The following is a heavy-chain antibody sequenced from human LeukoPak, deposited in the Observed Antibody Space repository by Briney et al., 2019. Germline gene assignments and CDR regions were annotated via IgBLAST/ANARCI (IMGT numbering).Heavy chain of an antibody. J-gene: IGHJ5*02. CDR1: GFTFSSYW. CDR3: ARGAMGAWNDH. Sequence: PGGSLRLSCAASGFTFSSYWMHWVRQAPGKGLVWVSRINSDGSSTSYADSVKGRFTISRDNAKNTLYLQMNSLRAEDTAVYYCARGAMGAWNDHWGQGTQVTVSS. V-gene: IGHV3-74*01. D-gene: IGHD1-1*01. CDR2: INSDGSST.